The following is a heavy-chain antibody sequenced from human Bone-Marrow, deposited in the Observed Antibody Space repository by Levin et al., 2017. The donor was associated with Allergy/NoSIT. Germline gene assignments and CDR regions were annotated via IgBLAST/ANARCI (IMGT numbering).Heavy chain of an antibody. CDR2: IKTDGSEK. CDR3: ARDRIVPGYCSGGTCYSLTFEM. Sequence: GESLKISCEASEFTFGSYWMSWVRQAPGKGLEWVANIKTDGSEKNYVDSVKGRFTISRNNAKNSVYLQLNSLRGEDTALYYCARDRIVPGYCSGGTCYSLTFEMWGQGTMVTVSS. CDR1: EFTFGSYW. J-gene: IGHJ3*02. D-gene: IGHD2-15*01. V-gene: IGHV3-7*01.